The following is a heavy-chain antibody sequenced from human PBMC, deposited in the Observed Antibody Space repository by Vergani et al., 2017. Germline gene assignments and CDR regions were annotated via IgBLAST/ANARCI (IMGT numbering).Heavy chain of an antibody. CDR2: INRDGSHT. J-gene: IGHJ3*01. CDR1: GFTFSGNW. Sequence: EVRLVESGGGLVQPGGSLRLSCATSGFTFSGNWIHWVRQAPGKGLVWVSRINRDGSHTSYADSVKGRFTVSRDNTNSTLYLQMNRRSAEDTAVYYCARDSPLLLNAFXVWGQGTMVTVSS. CDR3: ARDSPLLLNAFXV. D-gene: IGHD2/OR15-2a*01. V-gene: IGHV3-74*01.